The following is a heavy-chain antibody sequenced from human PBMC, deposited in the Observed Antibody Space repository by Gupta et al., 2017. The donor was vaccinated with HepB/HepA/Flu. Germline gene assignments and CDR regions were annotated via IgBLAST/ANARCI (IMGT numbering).Heavy chain of an antibody. V-gene: IGHV1-69*06. CDR1: GGTLRTDG. CDR2: IIPIFGTT. CDR3: ARSVIRGIMPYYYMVV. J-gene: IGHJ6*03. Sequence: QVQLVQSGAEVKKPGSSVGVSCRASGGTLRTDGFTWVRQAPGQGLQWMGGIIPIFGTTNYAQNFQGRVTITADKFTSTVYLEVSSLRSEDTAVYYCARSVIRGIMPYYYMVVWGNGTTVTVSS. D-gene: IGHD3-10*01.